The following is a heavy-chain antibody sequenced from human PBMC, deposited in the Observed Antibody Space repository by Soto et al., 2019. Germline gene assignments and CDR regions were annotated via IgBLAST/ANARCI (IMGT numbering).Heavy chain of an antibody. CDR1: GFTFSNYW. V-gene: IGHV3-7*03. CDR2: IKQDGSEK. D-gene: IGHD3-22*01. J-gene: IGHJ4*02. Sequence: GGSLRLSCAASGFTFSNYWMSWVRQAPGKGLEWVASIKQDGSEKYYVDSVKGRFTISRDNTKNSLYLQMNSLRAEETAMYYCARGTSFDFDDNAYYAHWGQGTLVTVSS. CDR3: ARGTSFDFDDNAYYAH.